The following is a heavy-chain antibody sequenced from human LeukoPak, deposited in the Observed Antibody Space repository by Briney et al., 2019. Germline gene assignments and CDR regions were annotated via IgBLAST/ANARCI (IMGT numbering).Heavy chain of an antibody. V-gene: IGHV3-48*03. J-gene: IGHJ6*02. D-gene: IGHD1-1*01. Sequence: GGSLRLSCAASGFTFSSYEMNWVRQAPGKGLEWVSYISSSGSTIYYADSVKGRFTISRDNAKNSLYPQMNSLRAEDTAVYYCAREGQTGYYYYYGMDVWGQGTMVTVSS. CDR3: AREGQTGYYYYYGMDV. CDR1: GFTFSSYE. CDR2: ISSSGSTI.